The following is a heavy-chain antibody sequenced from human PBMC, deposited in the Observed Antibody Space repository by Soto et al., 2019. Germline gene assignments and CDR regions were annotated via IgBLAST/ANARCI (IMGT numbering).Heavy chain of an antibody. D-gene: IGHD3-22*01. CDR3: AKDPYRSMSGYYDRSGYVGY. Sequence: HPGGSLRLSCAASGFTFSSYAMSWVRQAPGKGLEWVSAISGSGGSTYYADSVKGRFTISRDNSKNTLYLQMNSLRAEDTAVYYCAKDPYRSMSGYYDRSGYVGYWCQGTFVT. CDR1: GFTFSSYA. J-gene: IGHJ4*02. CDR2: ISGSGGST. V-gene: IGHV3-23*01.